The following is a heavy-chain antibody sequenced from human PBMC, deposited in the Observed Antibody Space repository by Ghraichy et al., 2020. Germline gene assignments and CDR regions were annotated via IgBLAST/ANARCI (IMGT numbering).Heavy chain of an antibody. V-gene: IGHV3-23*01. CDR2: IGGSGGST. Sequence: GGSLRLSCAASGFTFSSYAMSWVRQGPGKGLEWVSAIGGSGGSTYYADSVKGRFTISRDNSKNTLYLQMDSLRAEDTAVYYCAKSPASSGYPYYYYYYGMDVWGQGTTVTVSS. J-gene: IGHJ6*02. CDR3: AKSPASSGYPYYYYYYGMDV. CDR1: GFTFSSYA. D-gene: IGHD3-22*01.